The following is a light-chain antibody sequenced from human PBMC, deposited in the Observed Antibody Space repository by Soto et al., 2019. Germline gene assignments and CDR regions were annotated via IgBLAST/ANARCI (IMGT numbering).Light chain of an antibody. J-gene: IGKJ2*03. V-gene: IGKV1-33*01. CDR1: QDITNY. CDR3: QHYHNLPYS. Sequence: DIQMTQSPASLSASVGDRVTITCQASQDITNYLNWYQQKPGKAPKLLIYDASNLETGVPSRFSGSGSGTDFTFTINSLQPEDIATYYCQHYHNLPYSFDQGTKVDIK. CDR2: DAS.